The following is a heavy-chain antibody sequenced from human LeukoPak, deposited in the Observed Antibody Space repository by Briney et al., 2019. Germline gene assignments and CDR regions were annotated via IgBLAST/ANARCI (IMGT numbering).Heavy chain of an antibody. J-gene: IGHJ4*02. D-gene: IGHD2-2*01. V-gene: IGHV3-21*01. CDR2: ISSSSYI. CDR3: ARDTRKERSY. CDR1: GFTFSSYS. Sequence: GGSLRLPCAASGFTFSSYSMNWVRQAPGKGLEWVSSISSSSYIYYADSVKGRFTISRDNAKNSLYLQMNSLRAEDTAVYYCARDTRKERSYWGQGTLVTVSS.